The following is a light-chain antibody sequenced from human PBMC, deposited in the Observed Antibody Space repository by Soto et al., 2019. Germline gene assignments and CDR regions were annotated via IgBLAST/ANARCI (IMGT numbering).Light chain of an antibody. CDR3: QKEGA. J-gene: IGKJ1*01. CDR1: QAISND. CDR2: GAS. V-gene: IGKV1-27*01. Sequence: DIQMTQSPSSLSASVGDRVTITCRASQAISNDLAWYQQKPGKVPKLLIYGASTLQSGGPSRFSGRRSGTDFTLTISSLQPADVATYYCQKEGAFGQGTKVEIK.